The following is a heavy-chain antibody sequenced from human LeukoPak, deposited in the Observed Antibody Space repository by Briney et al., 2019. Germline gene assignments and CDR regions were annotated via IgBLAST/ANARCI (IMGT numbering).Heavy chain of an antibody. V-gene: IGHV3-23*01. D-gene: IGHD1-26*01. CDR2: VSSSGETT. CDR1: GFSFSTYG. CDR3: ARDPYSGSYGNYYYYFMDV. J-gene: IGHJ6*03. Sequence: GGSLRLSCAGSGFSFSTYGMTWVRQAPGKGLEWVSSVSSSGETTYYADSVKGRFTISRDNSKSTLYLQMNSLRAEDTAVYYCARDPYSGSYGNYYYYFMDVWGKGTTVTISS.